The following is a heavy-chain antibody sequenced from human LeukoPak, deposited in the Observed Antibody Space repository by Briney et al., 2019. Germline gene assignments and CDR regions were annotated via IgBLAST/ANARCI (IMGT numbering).Heavy chain of an antibody. CDR2: INPSGGST. CDR1: GYTFTGYY. Sequence: GASVKVSCKASGYTFTGYYMHWVRQAPGQGLEWMGIINPSGGSTSYAQKFQGRVTMTRDTSISTAYMELSRLRSDDTAVYYCARWLQMYYYYYMDVWGKGTTVTISS. J-gene: IGHJ6*03. CDR3: ARWLQMYYYYYMDV. D-gene: IGHD5-24*01. V-gene: IGHV1-46*01.